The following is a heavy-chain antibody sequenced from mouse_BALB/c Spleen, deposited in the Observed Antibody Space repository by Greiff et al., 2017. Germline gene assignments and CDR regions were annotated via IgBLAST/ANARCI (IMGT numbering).Heavy chain of an antibody. J-gene: IGHJ1*01. CDR3: ARDGLVLRYFDV. Sequence: EVQGVESGGGLVKPGGSLKLSCAASGFTFSSYAMSWVRQSPEKRLEWVAEISSGGSYTYYPDTVTGRFTISRDNAKNTLYLEMSSLRSEDTAMYYCARDGLVLRYFDVWGAGTTVTVSS. CDR2: ISSGGSYT. CDR1: GFTFSSYA. V-gene: IGHV5-9-4*01. D-gene: IGHD1-2*01.